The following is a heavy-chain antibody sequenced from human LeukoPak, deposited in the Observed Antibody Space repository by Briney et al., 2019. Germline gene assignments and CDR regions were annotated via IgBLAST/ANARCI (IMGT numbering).Heavy chain of an antibody. CDR3: ATDSRYSGSSNFDY. D-gene: IGHD1-26*01. CDR1: RGTFSSYA. CDR2: ISAYNGNT. Sequence: ASVKVSCKASRGTFSSYAISWVRQAPGQGLEWMGWISAYNGNTNYAQKLQGRVTMTTDTSTSTAYMELRSLRSDDTAVYYCATDSRYSGSSNFDYWGQGTLVTVSS. V-gene: IGHV1-18*01. J-gene: IGHJ4*02.